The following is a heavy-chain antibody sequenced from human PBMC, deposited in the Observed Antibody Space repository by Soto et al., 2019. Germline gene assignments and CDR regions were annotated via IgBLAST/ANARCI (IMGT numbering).Heavy chain of an antibody. Sequence: EVQLVESGGGLVQPGGSLRLSCAASGFTFSSYWMSWVRQAPGKGLEWVANIKQDGSEKYYVDSVKGRFTISRDNAKNSLYLQMNSLRVEDTAVYYCARPLVLAYYDSSGYPYWGQGTLVTVSS. CDR1: GFTFSSYW. CDR3: ARPLVLAYYDSSGYPY. V-gene: IGHV3-7*01. CDR2: IKQDGSEK. D-gene: IGHD3-22*01. J-gene: IGHJ4*02.